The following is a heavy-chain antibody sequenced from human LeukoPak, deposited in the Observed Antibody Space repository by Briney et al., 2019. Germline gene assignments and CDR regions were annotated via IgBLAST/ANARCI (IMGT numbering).Heavy chain of an antibody. CDR1: GYTFTSYA. J-gene: IGHJ4*02. Sequence: ASVKVSCKASGYTFTSYAMHWVRQAPGQRPEWMGWINAGNGNTKYSQKFQGRVTITRDTSASTAYMELSSLRSEDTAVYYCARDTTMVRGVIPLDYWGQGTLVTVSS. CDR2: INAGNGNT. V-gene: IGHV1-3*01. D-gene: IGHD3-10*01. CDR3: ARDTTMVRGVIPLDY.